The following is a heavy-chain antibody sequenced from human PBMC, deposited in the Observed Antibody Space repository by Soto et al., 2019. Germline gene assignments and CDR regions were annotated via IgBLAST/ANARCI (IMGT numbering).Heavy chain of an antibody. CDR3: AGSESGYDWAFDY. CDR1: GGSISSYY. D-gene: IGHD5-12*01. J-gene: IGHJ4*02. V-gene: IGHV4-59*08. CDR2: IYYSGST. Sequence: SETLSLTCTVSGGSISSYYWSWIRQPPGKGLEWIGYIYYSGSTNYNPSLKSRVTISVDTSKNQFSLKLSSVTAADTAVYYCAGSESGYDWAFDYWGQGTLVTVSS.